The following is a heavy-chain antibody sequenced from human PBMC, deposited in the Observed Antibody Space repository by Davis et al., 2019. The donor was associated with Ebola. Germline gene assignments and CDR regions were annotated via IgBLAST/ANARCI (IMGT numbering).Heavy chain of an antibody. CDR1: GYTFTSYG. Sequence: ASVKVSCKASGYTFTSYGISWVRQAPGQGLEWMGWISAYNGNTHYAQELQGRVTMTTDTSTSTVYMELSSLRSEDTAVYYCARGITHYAMDVWGKGTTVTVSS. CDR2: ISAYNGNT. V-gene: IGHV1-18*04. D-gene: IGHD3-10*01. CDR3: ARGITHYAMDV. J-gene: IGHJ6*04.